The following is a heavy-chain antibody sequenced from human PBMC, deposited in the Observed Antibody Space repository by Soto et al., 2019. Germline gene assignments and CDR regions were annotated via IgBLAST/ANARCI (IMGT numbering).Heavy chain of an antibody. V-gene: IGHV4-34*01. CDR2: INHSGST. CDR1: GGSFSGYY. CDR3: ARDRRYGMDV. Sequence: QVQLQQWGAGLLKPSETLSLTCAVYGGSFSGYYWSWIRQPPGKGLEWIGEINHSGSTNYNPSLKSRVTTSVDRSKNQFSLKRSSVTAADTAVYYCARDRRYGMDVWGQGTTVTVSS. J-gene: IGHJ6*02.